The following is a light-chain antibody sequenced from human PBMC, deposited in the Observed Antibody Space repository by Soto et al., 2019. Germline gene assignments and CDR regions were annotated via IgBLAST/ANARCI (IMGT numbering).Light chain of an antibody. Sequence: EIHLTQSTSSLSSSVGSGVPLTCRASQRISTWLAWYQQKPGKAPKLLISDASSLQREVPSRFSGSGSGTDFTLTITSLQPDDFATYFCQHYNTYSWTFGQGTKVDI. V-gene: IGKV1-5*01. CDR3: QHYNTYSWT. CDR1: QRISTW. J-gene: IGKJ1*01. CDR2: DAS.